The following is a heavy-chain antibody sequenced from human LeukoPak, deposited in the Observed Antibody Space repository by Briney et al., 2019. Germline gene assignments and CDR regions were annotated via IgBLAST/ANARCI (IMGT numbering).Heavy chain of an antibody. CDR1: GFTFNSYG. CDR3: ARDRGYSSGRGKDY. CDR2: IWYDGSNK. V-gene: IGHV3-33*08. D-gene: IGHD6-19*01. Sequence: GGSLRLSCAASGFTFNSYGMHWVRQAPGKGLEWVAVIWYDGSNKYYADSVKGRFTISRDNSKNTLYLQMNSLRAEDTAVYYCARDRGYSSGRGKDYWGQGTLVTVSS. J-gene: IGHJ4*02.